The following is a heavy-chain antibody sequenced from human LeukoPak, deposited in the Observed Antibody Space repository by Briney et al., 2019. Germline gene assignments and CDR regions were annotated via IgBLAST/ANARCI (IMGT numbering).Heavy chain of an antibody. CDR1: GFTFSSSY. J-gene: IGHJ4*02. CDR2: IYSGGST. D-gene: IGHD6-19*01. Sequence: GRSLRLSCVASGFTFSSSYMTWVRQAPGKGLEWVSFIYSGGSTYYADSVKGRFIISRDNSKNTLYLQMNSLRAEDTAVYYCARQIGGGWSFDYWGQGTLVTVSS. V-gene: IGHV3-66*04. CDR3: ARQIGGGWSFDY.